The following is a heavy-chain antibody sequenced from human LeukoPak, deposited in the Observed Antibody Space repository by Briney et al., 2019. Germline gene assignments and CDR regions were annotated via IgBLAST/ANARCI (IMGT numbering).Heavy chain of an antibody. CDR3: VRDKNYDSSGYYYY. D-gene: IGHD3-22*01. J-gene: IGHJ4*02. V-gene: IGHV1-69*04. Sequence: GSSVKVSCKASGGTFSSYAISWVRQAPGQGLEWMGRIIPIFGIANYAQKFQGRVTITADKSTSTAYMELSSLRSEDTAVYYCVRDKNYDSSGYYYYWGQGTLVTVSS. CDR1: GGTFSSYA. CDR2: IIPIFGIA.